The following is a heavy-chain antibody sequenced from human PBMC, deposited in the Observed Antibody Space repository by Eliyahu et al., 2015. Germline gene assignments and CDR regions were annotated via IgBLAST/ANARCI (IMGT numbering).Heavy chain of an antibody. Sequence: SLRLSCAASGFTFSSYGMHWVRQAPGKGLEWVAVISYDGSNKYYADSVKGRFTISRDNSKNTLYLQMNSLRAEDTAVYYCAKDPRAPIERYYYYGMDVWGQGTTVTVSS. CDR2: ISYDGSNK. CDR3: AKDPRAPIERYYYYGMDV. CDR1: GFTFSSYG. D-gene: IGHD6-25*01. J-gene: IGHJ6*02. V-gene: IGHV3-30*18.